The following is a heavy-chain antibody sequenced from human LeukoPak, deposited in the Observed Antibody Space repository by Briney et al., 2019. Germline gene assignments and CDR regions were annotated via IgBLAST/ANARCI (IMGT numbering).Heavy chain of an antibody. J-gene: IGHJ5*02. D-gene: IGHD3-22*01. Sequence: SETLSLTCTVSGGSISSGGYYWSWIRQHPGKGLEWIGYIYYSGSTYYNPSLKSRVTISVDTSKNQFSLKLSSVTAADTAVYYCARGSYYDSSGYYSFDPWGQGTLVTASS. CDR2: IYYSGST. CDR1: GGSISSGGYY. V-gene: IGHV4-31*03. CDR3: ARGSYYDSSGYYSFDP.